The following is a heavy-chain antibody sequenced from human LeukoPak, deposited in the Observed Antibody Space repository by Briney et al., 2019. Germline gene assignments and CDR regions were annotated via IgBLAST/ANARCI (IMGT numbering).Heavy chain of an antibody. D-gene: IGHD1-26*01. J-gene: IGHJ4*02. CDR1: GCTFSSHG. CDR2: IRYDGSSK. CDR3: AKDMGGLLAKHYLDY. Sequence: GGSLRLSCAASGCTFSSHGIHWVRQAPGKGLEWVAFIRYDGSSKYNADSVKGRFTISRDNSKNTVYLQMSSLRAEDAAVYYCAKDMGGLLAKHYLDYWGQGTLITVSS. V-gene: IGHV3-30*02.